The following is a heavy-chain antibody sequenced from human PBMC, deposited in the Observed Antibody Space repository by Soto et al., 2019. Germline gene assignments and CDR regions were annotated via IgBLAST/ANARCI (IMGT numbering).Heavy chain of an antibody. CDR1: GGSISSGGYY. J-gene: IGHJ4*02. D-gene: IGHD3-10*01. Sequence: QVQLQESGPGLVKPSETLSLTCTVSGGSISSGGYYWSWIRQHPGKGLEWIGYIYYSGSTSYNPSLKSRVTISIDTSKNQFSLKLSSMSAADTAVYYCARDGGYGSGSYCFDYWGQGTLVTVSS. V-gene: IGHV4-31*03. CDR2: IYYSGST. CDR3: ARDGGYGSGSYCFDY.